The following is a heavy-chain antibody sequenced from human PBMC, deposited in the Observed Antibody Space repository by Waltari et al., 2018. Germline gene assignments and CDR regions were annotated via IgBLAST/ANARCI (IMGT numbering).Heavy chain of an antibody. D-gene: IGHD3-3*01. CDR2: ISGSGGST. CDR1: GFTFSSYA. V-gene: IGHV3-23*01. J-gene: IGHJ3*02. CDR3: AKDQGKEWAYDAFDI. Sequence: EVQLLESGGGLVQPGGSLRLSCAASGFTFSSYAMSWVRQAPGKGLEWVSAISGSGGSTNYADSVKGRLTISRDNSKNTLYLQMNSLRAEDTAVYYCAKDQGKEWAYDAFDIWGQGTMVTVSS.